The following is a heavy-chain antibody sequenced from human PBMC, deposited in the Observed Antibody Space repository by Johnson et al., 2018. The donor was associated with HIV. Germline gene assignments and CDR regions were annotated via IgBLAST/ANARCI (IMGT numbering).Heavy chain of an antibody. Sequence: VQLVESGGGLIQPGGSLRLSCAASGFTVSSNYMSWVRQAPGKGLEWVSVIYSGGSTYYADSVKGRFTIPSDNSKNTLYLQMNSLRAEDTAVYYCARDVPYYYDSSGYLVPDAFDIWGQGTMVTVSS. V-gene: IGHV3-53*01. J-gene: IGHJ3*02. CDR1: GFTVSSNY. CDR2: IYSGGST. D-gene: IGHD3-22*01. CDR3: ARDVPYYYDSSGYLVPDAFDI.